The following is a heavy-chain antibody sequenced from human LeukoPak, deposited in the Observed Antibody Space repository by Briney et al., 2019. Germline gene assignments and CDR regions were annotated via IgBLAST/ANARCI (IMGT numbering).Heavy chain of an antibody. D-gene: IGHD6-6*01. V-gene: IGHV1-8*01. CDR3: AIAISIAARRNKYYYYYMDV. Sequence: ASVKVSCKASGYTFTSYDINWVRQAAGQGLEWMGWMNPNSGNTGYAQKFQGRVTITRKTSISTAYMELSSLRSEDTAVYYCAIAISIAARRNKYYYYYMDVWGKGTTVTVSS. CDR1: GYTFTSYD. J-gene: IGHJ6*03. CDR2: MNPNSGNT.